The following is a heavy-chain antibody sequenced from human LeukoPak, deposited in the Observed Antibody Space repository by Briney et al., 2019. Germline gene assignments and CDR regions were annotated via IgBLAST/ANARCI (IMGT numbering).Heavy chain of an antibody. V-gene: IGHV3-21*01. CDR3: ASGYGDYTDSFDY. J-gene: IGHJ4*02. CDR1: GFTFSSYS. D-gene: IGHD4-17*01. CDR2: ITSSSSYI. Sequence: GGSLRLSCAASGFTFSSYSMNWVRQAPGKGLEWVSSITSSSSYIYYADSVKGRFTISRDNAKNSLYLQMNSLRAEDTAVYFCASGYGDYTDSFDYWGQGTLVTVSA.